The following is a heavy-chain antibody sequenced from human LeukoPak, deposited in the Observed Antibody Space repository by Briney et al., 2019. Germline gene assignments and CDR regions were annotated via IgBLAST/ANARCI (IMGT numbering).Heavy chain of an antibody. J-gene: IGHJ5*02. Sequence: ASVKVSCKASGYTFTGYYMHWVRQAPGQGLEWMGWINPNSGGTNYAQKFQGRVTMTRDTSISTAYMELSRLRSDDTAAYYCARDRLSRGSSWYKGWFDPWGQGTLVTVSS. V-gene: IGHV1-2*02. CDR2: INPNSGGT. CDR1: GYTFTGYY. D-gene: IGHD6-13*01. CDR3: ARDRLSRGSSWYKGWFDP.